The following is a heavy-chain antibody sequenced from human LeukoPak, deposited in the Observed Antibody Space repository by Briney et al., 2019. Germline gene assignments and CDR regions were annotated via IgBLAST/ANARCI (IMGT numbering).Heavy chain of an antibody. V-gene: IGHV1-3*03. CDR1: GSTFTTYS. J-gene: IGHJ2*01. Sequence: ASVKVSCKASGSTFTTYSIHWVRQAPGQRLEWMGWINVGNGNTKYSQEFQGRVTITRDTSASTAYMELSSLRSEDMAVYYCARQALVRGDWYFDLWGRGTLVTVSS. CDR3: ARQALVRGDWYFDL. CDR2: INVGNGNT. D-gene: IGHD3-16*01.